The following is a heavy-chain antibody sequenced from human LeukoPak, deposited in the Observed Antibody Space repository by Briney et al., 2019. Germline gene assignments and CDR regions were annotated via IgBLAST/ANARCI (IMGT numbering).Heavy chain of an antibody. V-gene: IGHV3-11*04. D-gene: IGHD1-26*01. CDR1: GFIVSSNY. J-gene: IGHJ3*02. Sequence: GGSLRLSCAASGFIVSSNYMSWVRQAPGKGLEWISFITSSGSPIYYADSVKGRFTISRDNARNSLYLQMNSLTPEDTAIYYCARCPYSGRSFDIWGQGTMVTVSS. CDR3: ARCPYSGRSFDI. CDR2: ITSSGSPI.